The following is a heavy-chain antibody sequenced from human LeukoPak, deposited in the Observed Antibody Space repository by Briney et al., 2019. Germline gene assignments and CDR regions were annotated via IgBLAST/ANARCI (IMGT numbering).Heavy chain of an antibody. CDR2: RNPNSGNT. J-gene: IGHJ6*02. CDR1: GYTFTSYD. CDR3: AREQAAAAPGAGGIYYYYGMDV. Sequence: GASVKVSCKASGYTFTSYDINWVRQATGQGLEWMGWRNPNSGNTGYAQKFQGRVTMTRNTSISTAYMELSSLRSEDTAVYYCAREQAAAAPGAGGIYYYYGMDVWGQGTTVTVSS. V-gene: IGHV1-8*01. D-gene: IGHD6-13*01.